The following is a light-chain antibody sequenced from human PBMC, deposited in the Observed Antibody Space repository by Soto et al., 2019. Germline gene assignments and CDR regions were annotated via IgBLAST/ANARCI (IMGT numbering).Light chain of an antibody. Sequence: KPASMRRSPGQSVTISCAGTSNDIGGYNYVSWYQHHPGTAPKLIIYDVSSRPSGVSHRFSGSKSGNTASLTISGLQAEDEADYYCSSFSVASPLFGTGTKVTVL. CDR2: DVS. CDR1: SNDIGGYNY. V-gene: IGLV2-14*01. J-gene: IGLJ1*01. CDR3: SSFSVASPL.